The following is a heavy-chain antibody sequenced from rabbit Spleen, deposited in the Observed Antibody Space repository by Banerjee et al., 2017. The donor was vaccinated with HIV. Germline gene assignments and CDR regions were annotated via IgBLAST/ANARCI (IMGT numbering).Heavy chain of an antibody. D-gene: IGHD5-1*01. J-gene: IGHJ4*01. CDR3: ARDLVAVIGWNFNL. CDR1: GIDFSNYYY. Sequence: QQQLVESGGGLVKPGASLTFTCKASGIDFSNYYYMCWVRQAPGKGLELIAWIYTRDGSTYYASWVNGRFTISRSTSLNTVDLKMTSLTAADTATYFCARDLVAVIGWNFNLWGPGTLVTVS. CDR2: IYTRDGST. V-gene: IGHV1S43*01.